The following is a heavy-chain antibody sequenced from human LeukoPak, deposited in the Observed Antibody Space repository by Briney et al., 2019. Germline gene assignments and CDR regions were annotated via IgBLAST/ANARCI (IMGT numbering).Heavy chain of an antibody. V-gene: IGHV4-34*01. D-gene: IGHD6-19*01. J-gene: IGHJ5*02. CDR3: ARYRRGWLHWFDP. CDR2: INHSGST. CDR1: GGSFSGYY. Sequence: PSETLSLTCAVYGGSFSGYYWSWIRQPPGKGLEWIEEINHSGSTNYNPSLKSRVTISVDTSKNQFSLKLSSVTAADTAVYYCARYRRGWLHWFDPWGQGTLVTVSS.